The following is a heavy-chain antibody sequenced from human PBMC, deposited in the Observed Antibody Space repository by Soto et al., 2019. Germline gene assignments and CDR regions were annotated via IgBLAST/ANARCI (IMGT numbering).Heavy chain of an antibody. CDR1: GFTCSSDG. D-gene: IGHD5-12*01. CDR3: AKDHSECVRMVATSSTFCCPSYYYYAMDI. V-gene: IGHV3-30*18. CDR2: ISYDGRNK. Sequence: VGSLRLCCAASGFTCSSDGMHWVREARGKGLEWGAGISYDGRNKYCADSVKGRFTISRDNSTNTLYLQMNSLRAEDTAVYYCAKDHSECVRMVATSSTFCCPSYYYYAMDIWGQGTTVTVSS. J-gene: IGHJ6*02.